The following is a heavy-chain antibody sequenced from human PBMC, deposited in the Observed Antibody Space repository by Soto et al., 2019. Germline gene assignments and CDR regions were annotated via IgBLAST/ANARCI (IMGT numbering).Heavy chain of an antibody. CDR2: IYSGYGT. D-gene: IGHD3-22*01. Sequence: GGSLRLSSAASGFSVDNHYMTWVRQAPGKGLEWVSLIYSGYGTYYSDSVKGRFTISRDNSKNSLYLQMTRLRVEDTAVYYCAGGLDRDSSGYYQLGYWGQGTLVTVSS. J-gene: IGHJ4*02. CDR1: GFSVDNHY. V-gene: IGHV3-66*01. CDR3: AGGLDRDSSGYYQLGY.